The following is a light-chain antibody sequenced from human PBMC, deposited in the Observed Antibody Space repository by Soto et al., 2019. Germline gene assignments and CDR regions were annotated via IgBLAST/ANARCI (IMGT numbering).Light chain of an antibody. CDR3: SSYTSRSTLYV. Sequence: QSALTQPASVSGSPGQSSTISCTGTSSDVGGYNYVSWYQQHPGKAPKLMIYDVSNRPSGVSNRFSGSKSGNTASLTISGLQAEDEADYSCSSYTSRSTLYVFGTGTKVTAL. CDR2: DVS. V-gene: IGLV2-14*01. J-gene: IGLJ1*01. CDR1: SSDVGGYNY.